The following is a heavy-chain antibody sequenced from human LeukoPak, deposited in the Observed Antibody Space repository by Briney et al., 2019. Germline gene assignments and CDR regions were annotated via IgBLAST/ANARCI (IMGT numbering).Heavy chain of an antibody. CDR1: GFTVSRNY. V-gene: IGHV3-53*01. D-gene: IGHD3-3*01. Sequence: PGGSLRLSCVASGFTVSRNYMTWVRQPPGKGLEWVSVIYSGGTIYYADSVKGRFTISRDNSKNTLFLQMNSLRVEDTAVYYCARALKHRITIFGVVIMGDAFDIWGQGTMVTVSS. CDR2: IYSGGTI. CDR3: ARALKHRITIFGVVIMGDAFDI. J-gene: IGHJ3*02.